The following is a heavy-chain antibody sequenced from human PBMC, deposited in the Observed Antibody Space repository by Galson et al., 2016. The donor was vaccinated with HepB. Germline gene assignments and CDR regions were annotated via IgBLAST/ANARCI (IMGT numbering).Heavy chain of an antibody. CDR3: SSEGPSCYFDY. V-gene: IGHV1-18*01. D-gene: IGHD3/OR15-3a*01. CDR2: ISRHSGST. J-gene: IGHJ4*02. CDR1: GYTFTGFG. Sequence: SVKVSCKASGYTFTGFGISWVRQAPGQGLEWMGWISRHSGSTNYAQKLQGRVSMTTDTSTGTAYMELRSLRSDDTAVYYCSSEGPSCYFDYWGQGTLVTVSS.